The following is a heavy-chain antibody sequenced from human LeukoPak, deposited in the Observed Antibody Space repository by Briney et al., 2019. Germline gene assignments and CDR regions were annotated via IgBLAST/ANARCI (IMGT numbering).Heavy chain of an antibody. D-gene: IGHD2-2*01. CDR2: IIPIFGTA. Sequence: GASVKVSCKASGGTFSSYAISWVRQAPGQGLEWMGGIIPIFGTANYAQKFQGRVTITADESTSTAYMELSSLRSEDTAEYYCARERYCSSTSCRYRGYFDYWGQGTLVTVSS. CDR1: GGTFSSYA. J-gene: IGHJ4*02. V-gene: IGHV1-69*13. CDR3: ARERYCSSTSCRYRGYFDY.